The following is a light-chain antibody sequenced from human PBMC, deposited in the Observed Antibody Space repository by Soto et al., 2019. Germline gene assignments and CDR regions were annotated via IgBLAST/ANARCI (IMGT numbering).Light chain of an antibody. CDR2: DAS. Sequence: EVVLTQSPVTLSLSPGERATLSCRASQSVSSYLAWYQQKPGQDPRTLIYDASNRATGIPARFSGSGSGTEFTLTISSLEPEDFAVYYCQQRSNWPTFGQGTRLEIK. CDR3: QQRSNWPT. J-gene: IGKJ5*01. CDR1: QSVSSY. V-gene: IGKV3-11*01.